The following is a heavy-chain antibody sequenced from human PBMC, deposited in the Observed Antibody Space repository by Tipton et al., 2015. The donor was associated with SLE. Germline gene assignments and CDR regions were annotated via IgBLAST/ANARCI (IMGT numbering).Heavy chain of an antibody. CDR1: GVSISSDGYY. J-gene: IGHJ5*02. V-gene: IGHV4-31*03. Sequence: TLSLTCSVSGVSISSDGYYWSWIRQQPGKGLEWIGSVDDSGNTHYNPSLRSRITISIDTSKNHFSLRSNSVTAADTAVYYCARMDGLETGAHDHWGQGALVTVSS. CDR2: VDDSGNT. D-gene: IGHD3/OR15-3a*01. CDR3: ARMDGLETGAHDH.